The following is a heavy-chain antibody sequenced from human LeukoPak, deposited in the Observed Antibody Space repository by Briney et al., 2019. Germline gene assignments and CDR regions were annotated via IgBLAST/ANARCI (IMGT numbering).Heavy chain of an antibody. J-gene: IGHJ4*02. CDR3: AKGHLSIAAQSTLFDY. V-gene: IGHV3-23*01. CDR2: ISGSGGST. Sequence: QAGGSLRLSCAASGFTFSSYAMSWVRQAPGKGLEWVSAISGSGGSTYYADSVKGRFTISRDNSKNTLYLQMNSLRAEDTAVYYCAKGHLSIAAQSTLFDYWGQGTLVTVSS. CDR1: GFTFSSYA. D-gene: IGHD6-6*01.